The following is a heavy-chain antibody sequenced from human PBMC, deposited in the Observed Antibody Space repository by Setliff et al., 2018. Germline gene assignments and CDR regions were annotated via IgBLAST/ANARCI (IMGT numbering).Heavy chain of an antibody. J-gene: IGHJ3*02. D-gene: IGHD3-22*01. V-gene: IGHV1-46*01. Sequence: GASVKVSCKASGYTFTSHYMHWVRQAPGLGLEWMGTINPSRGRTSYAQKFQGSVTMTRDTSTSTVYMDMSSLRSEDTAVYYCARDVFPYHYEGAFDIWGQGTMVTVSS. CDR2: INPSRGRT. CDR1: GYTFTSHY. CDR3: ARDVFPYHYEGAFDI.